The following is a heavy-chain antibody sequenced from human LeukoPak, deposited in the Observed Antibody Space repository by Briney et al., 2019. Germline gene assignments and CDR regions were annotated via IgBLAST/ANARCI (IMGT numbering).Heavy chain of an antibody. D-gene: IGHD3-9*01. Sequence: PSETLSLTCTVSGGSISSYYWSWIRQPPGKGLEWIGYIYYSGSTNYNPSLKSRVTISVDTSKNQFSLKLSSVTAADTAVYYCARSEFDWLLFDPWGQGTLVTVSS. CDR3: ARSEFDWLLFDP. CDR1: GGSISSYY. J-gene: IGHJ5*02. V-gene: IGHV4-59*08. CDR2: IYYSGST.